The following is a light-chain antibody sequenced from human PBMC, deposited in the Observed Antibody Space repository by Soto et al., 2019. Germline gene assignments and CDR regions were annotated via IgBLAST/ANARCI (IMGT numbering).Light chain of an antibody. CDR2: EVS. CDR3: GSKSPDF. CDR1: SSGIRDYNY. Sequence: QSVLTQPASVSGSPGQSVTISCTGTSSGIRDYNYVSWYQQLPGNAPKLIMYEVSNRPSGISNRFSGSKSGNTASLTISGLQAEYEGCYYCGSKSPDFFGSGTKLTVL. V-gene: IGLV2-14*01. J-gene: IGLJ6*01.